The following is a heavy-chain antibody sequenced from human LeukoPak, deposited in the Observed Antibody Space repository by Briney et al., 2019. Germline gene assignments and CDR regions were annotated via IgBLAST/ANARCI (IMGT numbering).Heavy chain of an antibody. V-gene: IGHV3-23*01. CDR3: AKDLSVAVPAAIGY. D-gene: IGHD2-2*02. CDR1: GFTFSSYA. CDR2: ISGSGGST. Sequence: GGSLRLSCAASGFTFSSYAMSWVRQAPGKGLEWVSAISGSGGSTYYADSVKGRFTISRDNSKNTLYLQMNSLRAEDTAVYYSAKDLSVAVPAAIGYWGQGTLVTVSS. J-gene: IGHJ4*02.